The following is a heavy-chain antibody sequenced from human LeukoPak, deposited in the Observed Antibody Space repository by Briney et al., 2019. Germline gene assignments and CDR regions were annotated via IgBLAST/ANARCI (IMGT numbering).Heavy chain of an antibody. CDR2: INHSGST. V-gene: IGHV4-34*01. CDR3: ARGRIAGWP. CDR1: GGSFSGYY. Sequence: ASETLSLTCAVYGGSFSGYYWSWIRQPPGKGLEWIGEINHSGSTNNNPSLKSRVTISVDTSKNQFSLKLSSVTAADTAVYYCARGRIAGWPWGQGTLVTVSS. D-gene: IGHD6-13*01. J-gene: IGHJ5*02.